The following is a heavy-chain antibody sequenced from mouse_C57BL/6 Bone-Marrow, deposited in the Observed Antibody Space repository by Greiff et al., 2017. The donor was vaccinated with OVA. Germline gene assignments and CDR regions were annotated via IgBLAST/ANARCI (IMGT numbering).Heavy chain of an antibody. D-gene: IGHD1-2*01. J-gene: IGHJ1*03. V-gene: IGHV5-6*02. CDR3: ARRLLRPWYFDV. Sequence: EVKLVESGGDLVKPGGSLKLSCAASGFTFSSYGMSWVRQTPDQRLEWVATISSGGSYTYYPDSVKGRFTISRDNAKNTLYLQMSSLKSEDTAMYYCARRLLRPWYFDVWGTGTTVTVSS. CDR2: ISSGGSYT. CDR1: GFTFSSYG.